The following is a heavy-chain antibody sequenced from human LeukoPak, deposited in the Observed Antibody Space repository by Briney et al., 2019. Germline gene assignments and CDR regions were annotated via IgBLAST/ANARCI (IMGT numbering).Heavy chain of an antibody. Sequence: GESLKISCKGSGYSFATYWIGWVRQKPGKGLEWMGIICPGDSDTRYSPSFQSQVTISADKSINTAYLQWSSLKASDTAVYYCARLPSGYKSAWFAYWGQGTLVTVSS. CDR3: ARLPSGYKSAWFAY. V-gene: IGHV5-51*01. CDR2: ICPGDSDT. J-gene: IGHJ4*02. D-gene: IGHD1-14*01. CDR1: GYSFATYW.